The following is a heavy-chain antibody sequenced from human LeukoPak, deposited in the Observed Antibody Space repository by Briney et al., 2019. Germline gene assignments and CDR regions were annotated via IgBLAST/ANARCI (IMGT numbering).Heavy chain of an antibody. CDR3: ARSKYSNYL. Sequence: GASVKVPCKASGYTFTGYYIHWVRQAPGQGLEWMGWINPNSGGTKYAQKFQGRVSMTRDMPINTAYMELNSLRFDDTAVYYCARSKYSNYLWGQGTLVTVSS. D-gene: IGHD4-11*01. CDR2: INPNSGGT. CDR1: GYTFTGYY. J-gene: IGHJ4*02. V-gene: IGHV1-2*02.